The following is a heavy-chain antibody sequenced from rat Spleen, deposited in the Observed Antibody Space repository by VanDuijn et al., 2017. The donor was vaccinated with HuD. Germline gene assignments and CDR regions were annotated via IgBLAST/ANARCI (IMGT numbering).Heavy chain of an antibody. CDR2: INYDGRST. CDR3: ARHPRPLDY. CDR1: GFIFSDHY. D-gene: IGHD3-1*01. J-gene: IGHJ2*01. Sequence: EVQLVESGGGLVQPGRSLKLSCVASGFIFSDHYVAWVRQAPTKGLEWVATINYDGRSTFYRDSVKGRFTVSRNNAKTTLYLEMDSLRSEDTATYYCARHPRPLDYWGQGVMVTVSS. V-gene: IGHV5-7*01.